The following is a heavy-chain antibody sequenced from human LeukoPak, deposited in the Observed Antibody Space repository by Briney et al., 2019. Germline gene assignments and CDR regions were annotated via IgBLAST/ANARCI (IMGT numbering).Heavy chain of an antibody. CDR2: IYYSGST. J-gene: IGHJ4*02. Sequence: KASETLSLTCTASGGSISSYYWNWIRQPPGKGLEWIGYIYYSGSTNYNPSLKSRVTVSVDTSKNQFSLKLSSVTAADTAVYYCARSSDYYGGYFDYWGQGTLVTVSS. CDR1: GGSISSYY. D-gene: IGHD3-22*01. CDR3: ARSSDYYGGYFDY. V-gene: IGHV4-59*01.